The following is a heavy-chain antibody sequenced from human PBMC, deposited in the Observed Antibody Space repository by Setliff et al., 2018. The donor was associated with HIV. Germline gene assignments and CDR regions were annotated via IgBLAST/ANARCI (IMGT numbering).Heavy chain of an antibody. CDR3: ARDYYYGSSGYRYFDY. V-gene: IGHV1-69*10. Sequence: GASVKVSCKVSGGTFSSYAISWVRQAPGQGLEWMGGIIPILGIANYAQKFQGRVTITADKSTSTAYMELSSLRSEDTAVYYCARDYYYGSSGYRYFDYWGQGTLVTVSS. CDR1: GGTFSSYA. CDR2: IIPILGIA. D-gene: IGHD3-22*01. J-gene: IGHJ4*02.